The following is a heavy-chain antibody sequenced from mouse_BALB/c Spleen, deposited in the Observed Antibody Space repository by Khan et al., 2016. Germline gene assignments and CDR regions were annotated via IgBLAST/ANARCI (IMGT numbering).Heavy chain of an antibody. CDR1: GFTFSYYA. CDR2: IISGGNT. J-gene: IGHJ1*01. CDR3: ARAGGYFDV. V-gene: IGHV5-6-5*01. Sequence: EVELVESGGGLVKPGGSLKLSCAASGFTFSYYAMSWVRQTPEKRLEWVASIISGGNTYYPESVKGRFTISRDNARNILYLQMSSLGSADTAMYYCARAGGYFDVWGAGTTVTVSS.